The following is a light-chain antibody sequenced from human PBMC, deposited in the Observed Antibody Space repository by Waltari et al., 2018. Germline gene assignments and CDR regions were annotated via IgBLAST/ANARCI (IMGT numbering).Light chain of an antibody. J-gene: IGKJ5*01. V-gene: IGKV3-11*01. CDR2: DAS. CDR3: QQRYNWPLT. CDR1: QSINSY. Sequence: EIVLTQSPATLSLSPGARATLSCRASQSINSYLAWYQQKPGQAPRLLIYDASNRATGVPARFSGSGSGSDFTLTISSLDPEDFAVYYCQQRYNWPLTFGQGTRLEIK.